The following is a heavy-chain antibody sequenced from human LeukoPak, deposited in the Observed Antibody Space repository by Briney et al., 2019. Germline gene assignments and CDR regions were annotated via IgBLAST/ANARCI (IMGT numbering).Heavy chain of an antibody. J-gene: IGHJ4*02. D-gene: IGHD3-3*01. CDR1: GFIFSNYG. CDR2: IKLDGSEK. Sequence: GGSLRLSCAASGFIFSNYGMHWVRQAPGKGLEWVANIKLDGSEKNYVDSVKGRFTISRDNTKNSLYLQMNSLRVEDTAVFYCARDQYDTWSRRGNFDSWGQGTLVIVSS. V-gene: IGHV3-7*03. CDR3: ARDQYDTWSRRGNFDS.